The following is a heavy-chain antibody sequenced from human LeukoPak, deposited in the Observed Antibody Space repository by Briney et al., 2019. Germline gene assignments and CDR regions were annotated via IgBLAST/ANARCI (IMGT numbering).Heavy chain of an antibody. D-gene: IGHD6-19*01. Sequence: GGSLRLSRAASGFTFSSYQMTWVRQAPGKGLQWVSYITSTGTTIHYADSVKGRFTISRDNANNSLFLQMNSLRAEDTAVYYCARIYSSGRGNYALDIWGQGTVVSVSS. CDR3: ARIYSSGRGNYALDI. V-gene: IGHV3-48*03. CDR2: ITSTGTTI. CDR1: GFTFSSYQ. J-gene: IGHJ3*02.